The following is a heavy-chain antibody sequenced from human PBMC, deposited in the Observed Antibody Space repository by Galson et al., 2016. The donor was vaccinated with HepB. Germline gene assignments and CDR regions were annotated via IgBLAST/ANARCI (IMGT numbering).Heavy chain of an antibody. CDR3: VRELYDYIWGTYRSRFDY. V-gene: IGHV3-30-3*01. J-gene: IGHJ4*02. Sequence: SLRLSCAASAFTFSSYAMHWVRQAPGKGLEWVAVISDDGNNKYYADFVKGRFTTSRDNSKNTLYLQMHSLRTEDTAVYYCVRELYDYIWGTYRSRFDYWGQGTLVTVSS. CDR1: AFTFSSYA. CDR2: ISDDGNNK. D-gene: IGHD3-16*02.